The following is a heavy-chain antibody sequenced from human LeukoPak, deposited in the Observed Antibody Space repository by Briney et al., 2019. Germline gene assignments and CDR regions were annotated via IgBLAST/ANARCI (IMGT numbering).Heavy chain of an antibody. J-gene: IGHJ3*02. D-gene: IGHD3-22*01. V-gene: IGHV4-59*01. CDR2: IYYSGST. CDR1: GGSISSYY. CDR3: ARDYYDSSGYYYDAFDI. Sequence: SETLSLTCTVSGGSISSYYWSWIRQPPGKGLEWIGYIYYSGSTNYNPSLKSRVTISVDTSKNQCSLKLSSVTAADTAVYYCARDYYDSSGYYYDAFDIWGQGTMVTVSS.